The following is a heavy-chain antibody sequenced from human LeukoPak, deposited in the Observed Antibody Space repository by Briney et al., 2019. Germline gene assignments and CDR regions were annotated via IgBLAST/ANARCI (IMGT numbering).Heavy chain of an antibody. Sequence: ASVKVSCKASGYTFTSYYMHWVRQCPGQGLEWMGIINPSGGSTSYAQKFQGRVTMTRDTVTSTVYMELRSLSSEAAAVSYCARVLGRSIAAAGADYWGQGTLVTVSS. V-gene: IGHV1-46*01. CDR2: INPSGGST. J-gene: IGHJ4*02. CDR1: GYTFTSYY. CDR3: ARVLGRSIAAAGADY. D-gene: IGHD6-13*01.